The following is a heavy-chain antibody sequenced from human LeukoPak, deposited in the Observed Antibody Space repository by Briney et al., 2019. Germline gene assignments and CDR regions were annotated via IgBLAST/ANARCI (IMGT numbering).Heavy chain of an antibody. CDR3: ERGEIFCSGGSCGDAFDI. CDR1: GFTFSDYY. V-gene: IGHV3-11*04. CDR2: ISSSGSTI. J-gene: IGHJ3*02. D-gene: IGHD2-15*01. Sequence: NAGGSLRLSCAASGFTFSDYYMSWIRQAPGKGLEWVSYISSSGSTIYYADSVKGRFTISRDNAKNSLYLQMNSLRAEDTAVYYCERGEIFCSGGSCGDAFDIWGQGTMVTVSS.